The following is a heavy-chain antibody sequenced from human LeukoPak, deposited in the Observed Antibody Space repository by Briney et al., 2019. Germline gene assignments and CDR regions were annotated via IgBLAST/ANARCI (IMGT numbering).Heavy chain of an antibody. J-gene: IGHJ4*02. Sequence: PGESLKISCKGSGYSFTSYWIGWVRQMPGKGLEWMGIIYPGDSDTRYSPPFQGQVTISADKSISTAYLQWSSLKASDTAMYYCARFHQLSGRTFDYWGQGTLVTVSS. CDR3: ARFHQLSGRTFDY. CDR1: GYSFTSYW. D-gene: IGHD5-24*01. V-gene: IGHV5-51*01. CDR2: IYPGDSDT.